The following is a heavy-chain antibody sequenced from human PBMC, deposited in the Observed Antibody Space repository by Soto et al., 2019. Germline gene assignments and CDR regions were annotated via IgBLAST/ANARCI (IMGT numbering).Heavy chain of an antibody. Sequence: LRLSCAASGFTYSSYSMNWVRQAPGKGLEGVSSISSSSSYIYYADSVKGRFTISRDNAKNSLYLQMNSLRAEDTAVYYCARDHVTMVRGVQWSERNFDFWGRGTMGTVSS. D-gene: IGHD3-10*01. V-gene: IGHV3-21*01. CDR2: ISSSSSYI. J-gene: IGHJ4*02. CDR1: GFTYSSYS. CDR3: ARDHVTMVRGVQWSERNFDF.